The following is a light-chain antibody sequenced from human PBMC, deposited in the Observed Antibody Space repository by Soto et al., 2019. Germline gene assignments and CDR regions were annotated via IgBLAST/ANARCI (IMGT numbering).Light chain of an antibody. J-gene: IGKJ2*01. Sequence: EIVMTQSPATLSVSPGERATLSCRASQSVSSNLAWYQQKRGQAPRPLIYGASTRATGIPARFSGSGSGTEFTLTISSLQSEDFAVYYCQQYNNWLLRTFGQGTKLEIK. CDR2: GAS. CDR3: QQYNNWLLRT. V-gene: IGKV3-15*01. CDR1: QSVSSN.